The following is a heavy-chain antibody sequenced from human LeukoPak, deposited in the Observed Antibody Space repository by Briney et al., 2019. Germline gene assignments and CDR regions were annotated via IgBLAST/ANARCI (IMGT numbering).Heavy chain of an antibody. CDR3: ARSGAPVVTPDFDY. Sequence: ASVKVSCKASGYTFTSYGITWVRQAPGQGLEWMGWISAYNGNTNYAQKLQGRVTMTTDTSTSTAYMELRSLRSDDTAVYYCARSGAPVVTPDFDYWGQGTLVTVSS. V-gene: IGHV1-18*01. J-gene: IGHJ4*02. D-gene: IGHD2-21*02. CDR2: ISAYNGNT. CDR1: GYTFTSYG.